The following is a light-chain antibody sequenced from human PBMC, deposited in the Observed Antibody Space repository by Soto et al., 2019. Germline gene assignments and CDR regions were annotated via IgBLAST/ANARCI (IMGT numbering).Light chain of an antibody. CDR2: DAS. Sequence: EIVLPQSPATLSLSPGERATLSCRASQSVSSYLAWYQQKPGQAPRLLIYDASTRATGIPARFSGSGSGTEFTLTITSLQSEDFAVYYCQQYDNWPRTFGQGTKVDIK. CDR3: QQYDNWPRT. V-gene: IGKV3D-15*01. CDR1: QSVSSY. J-gene: IGKJ1*01.